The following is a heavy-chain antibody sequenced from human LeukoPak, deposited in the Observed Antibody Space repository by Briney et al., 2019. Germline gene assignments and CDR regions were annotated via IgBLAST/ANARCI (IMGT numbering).Heavy chain of an antibody. Sequence: GGSLRLSCAASGFTVSSNYMSWVRQAPGKGLEWVSVIYSGGSTYYADSVKGRFTISRDNAKNSLYLQMNSLRAEDTAVYYCARDGYCSGGSCFNWFDPWGQGTLVTVSS. CDR1: GFTVSSNY. J-gene: IGHJ5*02. D-gene: IGHD2-15*01. CDR2: IYSGGST. V-gene: IGHV3-53*01. CDR3: ARDGYCSGGSCFNWFDP.